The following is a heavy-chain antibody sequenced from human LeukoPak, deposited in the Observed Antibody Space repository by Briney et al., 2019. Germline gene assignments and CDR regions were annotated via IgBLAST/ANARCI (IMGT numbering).Heavy chain of an antibody. D-gene: IGHD4-11*01. CDR3: ARDKGLQQYYFDY. CDR2: INAGNGNT. CDR1: GYTFTSYA. V-gene: IGHV1-3*01. Sequence: ASVKVSCKASGYTFTSYAMHWVRQAPGQRLEWMGWINAGNGNTKYSQKFQGRVTITRDTSASTAYMELSSLRSEDTAVYYCARDKGLQQYYFDYWGQGTLVTVSS. J-gene: IGHJ4*02.